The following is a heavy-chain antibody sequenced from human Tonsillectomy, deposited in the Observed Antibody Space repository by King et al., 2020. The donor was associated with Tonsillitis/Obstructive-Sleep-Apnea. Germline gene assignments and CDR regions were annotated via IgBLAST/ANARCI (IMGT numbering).Heavy chain of an antibody. Sequence: HLQLQESGPGLVKPAETLSLTCTVSGGSISSSSYYWGWIRQPPGKGLEWMGRIYYTGSTYYNPSLNSQVHISVDTSKNQFSLKLGSLTAADTAVYYCAGGAGGYWGQGTLVTVSS. CDR1: GGSISSSSYY. J-gene: IGHJ4*02. V-gene: IGHV4-39*01. CDR2: IYYTGST. CDR3: AGGAGGY. D-gene: IGHD3-10*01.